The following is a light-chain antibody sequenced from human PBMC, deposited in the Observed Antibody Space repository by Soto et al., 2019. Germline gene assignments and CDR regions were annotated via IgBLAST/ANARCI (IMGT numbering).Light chain of an antibody. CDR2: DAS. Sequence: GDRVTITCQASQDIYIYLNWYQQKPGKAPKLLIYDASNLETGVPSRFSGSGSGTHFTFIISGLLPEGIATSYCQQYDNFPPYLVGRGPKVEMK. CDR1: QDIYIY. J-gene: IGKJ2*01. V-gene: IGKV1-33*01. CDR3: QQYDNFPPYL.